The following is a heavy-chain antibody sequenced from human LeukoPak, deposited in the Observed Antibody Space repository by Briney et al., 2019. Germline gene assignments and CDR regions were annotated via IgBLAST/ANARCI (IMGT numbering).Heavy chain of an antibody. D-gene: IGHD5-24*01. CDR2: ITWNGVRK. Sequence: GGSLRLSCAASGFTFSTYAMSWVRQAPGKGLEWVSGITWNGVRKGYADSVKGRFTISRDNAKNSLYLQMNSLRAEDTAVYYCVRGGGMATIYGDYWGQGTLVTVSS. V-gene: IGHV3-20*04. CDR3: VRGGGMATIYGDY. CDR1: GFTFSTYA. J-gene: IGHJ4*02.